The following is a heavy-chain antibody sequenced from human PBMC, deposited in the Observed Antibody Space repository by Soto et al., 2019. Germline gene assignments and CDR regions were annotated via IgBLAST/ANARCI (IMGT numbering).Heavy chain of an antibody. CDR2: ISGSGGST. Sequence: GGSLRLSCAASGFTFSSYAMSWVRQAPGKGLEWVSAISGSGGSTYYADSVKGRFTISRDNSKNTLYLQMNSLRAEDTAVYYCAKDEPDYYDSSGYYNFDYWGQGTLVTVSS. J-gene: IGHJ4*02. CDR1: GFTFSSYA. CDR3: AKDEPDYYDSSGYYNFDY. V-gene: IGHV3-23*01. D-gene: IGHD3-22*01.